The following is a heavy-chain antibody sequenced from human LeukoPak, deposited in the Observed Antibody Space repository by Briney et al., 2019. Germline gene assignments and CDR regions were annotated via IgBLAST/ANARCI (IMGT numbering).Heavy chain of an antibody. D-gene: IGHD3-22*01. CDR2: ISGSGGST. Sequence: GGSLRLSCAASGFTFSSYAMSWVRQAPGKGLEWVSAISGSGGSTYYADSVKGRFTISRDNSKNKLYLQMNSLRAEDTAVYYCAKATMIVVVMAFDYWGQGTLVTVSS. J-gene: IGHJ4*02. CDR1: GFTFSSYA. V-gene: IGHV3-23*01. CDR3: AKATMIVVVMAFDY.